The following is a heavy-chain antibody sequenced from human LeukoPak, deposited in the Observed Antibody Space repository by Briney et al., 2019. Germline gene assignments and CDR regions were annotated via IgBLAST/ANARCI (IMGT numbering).Heavy chain of an antibody. CDR2: IRYDGSNK. CDR1: GFTFSSYG. Sequence: GGSLRLSCAASGFTFSSYGMHWVRQAPGKGLEWVAFIRYDGSNKYYADSVKGRFTISRDNSKNTLYLQMNSLRAEDTAVYSCAKDVRGVVVVPAATENWFDPWGQGTLVTVSS. D-gene: IGHD2-2*01. CDR3: AKDVRGVVVVPAATENWFDP. J-gene: IGHJ5*02. V-gene: IGHV3-30*02.